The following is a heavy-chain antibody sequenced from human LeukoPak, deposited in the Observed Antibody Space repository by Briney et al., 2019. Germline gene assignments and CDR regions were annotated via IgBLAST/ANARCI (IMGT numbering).Heavy chain of an antibody. CDR3: ARGGQWLVYNRFDP. J-gene: IGHJ5*02. CDR1: GYSISSGYY. CDR2: IYHSGST. Sequence: SETLSLTCTVSGYSISSGYYWGWIRQPPGKGLEWIGSIYHSGSTYYNPSLKSRVPISVDTSKNQFSLKLSSVTAADTAVYYCARGGQWLVYNRFDPWGQGTLVTVSS. V-gene: IGHV4-38-2*02. D-gene: IGHD6-19*01.